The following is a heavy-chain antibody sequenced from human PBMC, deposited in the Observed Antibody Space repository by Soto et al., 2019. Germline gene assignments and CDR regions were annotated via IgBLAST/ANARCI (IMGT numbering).Heavy chain of an antibody. CDR2: IRASVGTT. Sequence: PGGSLRLSCAASGFTFSSYAMNWVRQAPGKGLEWVSAIRASVGTTYYADSVKGRFTISRDNSKNTLYLQMGSLRAEDMAVYYCARGVVVVTATYGMDVWGQGTTVTVSS. V-gene: IGHV3-23*01. CDR1: GFTFSSYA. J-gene: IGHJ6*02. D-gene: IGHD2-15*01. CDR3: ARGVVVVTATYGMDV.